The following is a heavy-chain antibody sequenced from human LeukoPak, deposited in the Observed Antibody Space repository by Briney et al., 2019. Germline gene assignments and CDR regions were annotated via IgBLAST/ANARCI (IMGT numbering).Heavy chain of an antibody. CDR3: ARRDGYSSPAIDY. V-gene: IGHV4-61*02. CDR1: GGSISSSNYY. CDR2: IYTSGTT. J-gene: IGHJ4*02. D-gene: IGHD5-24*01. Sequence: SETLSLTCTVSGGSISSSNYYWSWIRQPAGKGLEWIGRIYTSGTTNYNPSLKSRVTISIDTSKNQFSLKLSSVTAADTAVYYCARRDGYSSPAIDYWGQGTLVTVSS.